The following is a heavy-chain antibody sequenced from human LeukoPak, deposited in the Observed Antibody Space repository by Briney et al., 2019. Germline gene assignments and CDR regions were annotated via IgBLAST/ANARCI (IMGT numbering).Heavy chain of an antibody. J-gene: IGHJ4*02. CDR3: AKAPGYSGTYYGFDY. CDR2: ISSSGSTI. V-gene: IGHV3-48*03. Sequence: PGGSLRLSCAASGFTFSSYEMNWVRQAPGKGLEWVSYISSSGSTIYYADSVKGRFTISRDNAKNSLYLQMDSLRAEDTAVYYCAKAPGYSGTYYGFDYWGQGTLVTVSS. D-gene: IGHD1-26*01. CDR1: GFTFSSYE.